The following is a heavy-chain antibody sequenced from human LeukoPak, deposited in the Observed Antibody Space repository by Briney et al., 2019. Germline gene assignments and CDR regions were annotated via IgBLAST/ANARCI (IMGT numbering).Heavy chain of an antibody. Sequence: HPGGSLRLSCTTSGFRFRDYALSWVRQAPGKGLEWVGFITSKAYAETTDYVASVKGRFTISRDDSKTIAYLQMNSLKTEDTAVYYCARGGDFGVPAPLGSDCFDLWGQGTMVTVSS. CDR2: ITSKAYAETT. D-gene: IGHD2-2*01. CDR3: ARGGDFGVPAPLGSDCFDL. J-gene: IGHJ3*01. V-gene: IGHV3-49*04. CDR1: GFRFRDYA.